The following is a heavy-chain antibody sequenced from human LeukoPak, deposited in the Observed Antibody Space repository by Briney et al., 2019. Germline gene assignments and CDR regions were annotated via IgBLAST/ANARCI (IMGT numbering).Heavy chain of an antibody. CDR2: INNDGSTT. D-gene: IGHD3-10*01. CDR1: GFTFSKAW. V-gene: IGHV3-74*01. CDR3: ARVSGPGMNEYFHL. Sequence: GGSLRLSCAASGFTFSKAWMHWVRQAPAKGLVWVSRINNDGSTTRYADSVKGRFTISRDNAKNTLYLQMNSLRAEDTAVYYCARVSGPGMNEYFHLWGQGTLVTVSS. J-gene: IGHJ1*01.